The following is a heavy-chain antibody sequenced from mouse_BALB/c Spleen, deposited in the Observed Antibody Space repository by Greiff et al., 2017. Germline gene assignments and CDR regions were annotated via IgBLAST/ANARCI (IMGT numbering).Heavy chain of an antibody. V-gene: IGHV14-3*02. CDR2: IDPANGNT. J-gene: IGHJ2*01. CDR3: ARRPYFDG. CDR1: GFNIKDTY. Sequence: EVQLQQSGAELVKPGASVKLSCTASGFNIKDTYMHWVKQRPEQGLEWIGRIDPANGNTKYDPKFQGKTTITADTSSNTAYLQLSSLTSEDTAVYYCARRPYFDGWGQGTTLRGSS.